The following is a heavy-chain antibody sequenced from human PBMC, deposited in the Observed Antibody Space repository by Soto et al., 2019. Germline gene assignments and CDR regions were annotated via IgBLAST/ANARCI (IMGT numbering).Heavy chain of an antibody. J-gene: IGHJ3*02. V-gene: IGHV1-2*04. Sequence: ASVKVSCKASGYTFSSYYMSWVRQAPGQGLEWMAMINPSGDSVTYAQKFQGWVTMTRDTSICTAYMELSRLRSDDTAVYYCARDQYDSNYLDDAFDIWGQGTMVTVSS. CDR2: INPSGDSV. D-gene: IGHD4-4*01. CDR1: GYTFSSYY. CDR3: ARDQYDSNYLDDAFDI.